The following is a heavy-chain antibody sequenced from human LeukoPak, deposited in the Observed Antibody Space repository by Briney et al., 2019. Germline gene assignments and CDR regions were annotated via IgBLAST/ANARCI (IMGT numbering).Heavy chain of an antibody. CDR1: GFTFSNFA. CDR3: ARDGGSGWSSAFLDH. J-gene: IGHJ4*02. Sequence: GGSLRLSCAASGFTFSNFAMTWVRQAPGKGLEWVSAISGSGGSIYYANSVKGRFTISRDNSKNTLYLQMNSLRAEDTAVYYCARDGGSGWSSAFLDHWGQGTLVSVSS. D-gene: IGHD6-13*01. V-gene: IGHV3-23*01. CDR2: ISGSGGSI.